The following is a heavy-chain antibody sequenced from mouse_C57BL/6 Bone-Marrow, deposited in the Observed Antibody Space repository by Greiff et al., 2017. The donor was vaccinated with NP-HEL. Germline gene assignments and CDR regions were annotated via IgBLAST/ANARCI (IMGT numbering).Heavy chain of an antibody. CDR1: GYTFTSYW. CDR2: IDPSDSYT. D-gene: IGHD2-3*01. V-gene: IGHV1-50*01. J-gene: IGHJ3*01. CDR3: AYDGYYAFAY. Sequence: QVQLKQPGAELVKPGASVKLSCKASGYTFTSYWMQWVKQRPGQGLEWIGEIDPSDSYTNYNQKFKGKATLTVDTSSSTAYMQLSSLTSEDSAVYYCAYDGYYAFAYWGQGTLVTVSA.